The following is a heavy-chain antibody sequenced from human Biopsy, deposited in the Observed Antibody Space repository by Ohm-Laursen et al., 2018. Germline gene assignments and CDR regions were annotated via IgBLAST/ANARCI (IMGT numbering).Heavy chain of an antibody. D-gene: IGHD1-26*01. J-gene: IGHJ4*02. CDR2: IRGKPYGGTP. Sequence: SLRLSCAASGFTFGDYTMSWVRQAPGRGLEWVGLIRGKPYGGTPEYAASVKDRVTISRDDSKNIAYLQMNSLKTEDTAVYYCATDQGGSYFARELRLWGQGTLVTVSS. V-gene: IGHV3-49*04. CDR3: ATDQGGSYFARELRL. CDR1: GFTFGDYT.